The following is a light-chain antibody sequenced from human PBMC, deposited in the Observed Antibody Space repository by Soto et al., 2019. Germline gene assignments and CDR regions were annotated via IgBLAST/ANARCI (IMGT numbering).Light chain of an antibody. V-gene: IGLV2-8*01. J-gene: IGLJ1*01. CDR2: EVS. Sequence: QSALTQPPSASGSPGQSVTISCTGTSGDVGGYNYVSWYQQHPGKAPKLMIYEVSKRPSGVPDRFSGSKSGNTASLTVSGLQAEDEADYYCSSYAGSNILYVFGTGTKVTVL. CDR1: SGDVGGYNY. CDR3: SSYAGSNILYV.